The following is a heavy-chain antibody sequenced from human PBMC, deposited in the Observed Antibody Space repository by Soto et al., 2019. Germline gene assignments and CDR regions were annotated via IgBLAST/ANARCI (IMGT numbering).Heavy chain of an antibody. CDR3: ARVGPYGLYYFDY. Sequence: SETLSLTCAVYGGSFSGYYWSWIRQPPGKGLEWIGEINHSGSTNYNPSLKSRVTISVDTSKNQFSLKLSSVTAADTAVYYCARVGPYGLYYFDYWGQGTLVTVSS. CDR1: GGSFSGYY. V-gene: IGHV4-34*01. CDR2: INHSGST. D-gene: IGHD3-10*01. J-gene: IGHJ4*02.